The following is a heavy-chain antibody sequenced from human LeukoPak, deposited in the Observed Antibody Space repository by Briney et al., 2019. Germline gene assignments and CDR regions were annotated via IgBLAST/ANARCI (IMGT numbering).Heavy chain of an antibody. D-gene: IGHD4-17*01. CDR2: IYHSGST. Sequence: KSSETLSLTCTVSGYSISSGYYWGWIRQPPGKGLEWIGSIYHSGSTYYNPSLKSRVTISVDTSKNQFSLKLSSVTAADTAVYYCARAGGTVTQVFDYWGQGTLVTVSS. J-gene: IGHJ4*02. CDR1: GYSISSGYY. V-gene: IGHV4-38-2*02. CDR3: ARAGGTVTQVFDY.